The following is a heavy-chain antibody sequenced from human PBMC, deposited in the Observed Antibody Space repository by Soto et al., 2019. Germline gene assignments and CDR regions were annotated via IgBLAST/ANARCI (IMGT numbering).Heavy chain of an antibody. CDR3: AREWANY. J-gene: IGHJ4*02. D-gene: IGHD1-26*01. V-gene: IGHV3-21*01. Sequence: GGSLRLSCAASGFAFSSYGMNWVRQAPGKGLEWVSSITGSSAYIHYADSVRGRFTISRDNAKNSLYLQMNSLRAEDTAVYYCAREWANYWGQGTLVTVSS. CDR1: GFAFSSYG. CDR2: ITGSSAYI.